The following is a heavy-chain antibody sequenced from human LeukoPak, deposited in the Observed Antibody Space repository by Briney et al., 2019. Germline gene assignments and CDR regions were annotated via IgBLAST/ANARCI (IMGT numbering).Heavy chain of an antibody. CDR1: GFTFSSYG. Sequence: GGSLRLSCAASGFTFSSYGLHWVRQAPGKGLEWVANIKEDGSVKYYVDSVKGRFAISRDNAKNSLYLQMNGLRAEDTAVYYCAREAGYASGWSGGYYYGMDVWGQGTTVTVSS. CDR3: AREAGYASGWSGGYYYGMDV. J-gene: IGHJ6*02. V-gene: IGHV3-7*01. CDR2: IKEDGSVK. D-gene: IGHD6-19*01.